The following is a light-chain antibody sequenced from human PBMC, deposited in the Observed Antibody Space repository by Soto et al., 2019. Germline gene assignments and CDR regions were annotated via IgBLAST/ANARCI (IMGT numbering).Light chain of an antibody. CDR2: DVS. CDR3: CSYAGSYTWV. J-gene: IGLJ3*02. V-gene: IGLV2-11*01. CDR1: SSDVGGYNY. Sequence: QSALTQPRSVSGSPGQSVTISCTGTSSDVGGYNYVSWYQQHPGKAPKLMIYDVSKRPSGVPDRFSGSKSGNTASLTISGLQPADEADYYCCSYAGSYTWVFGGGTKLPVL.